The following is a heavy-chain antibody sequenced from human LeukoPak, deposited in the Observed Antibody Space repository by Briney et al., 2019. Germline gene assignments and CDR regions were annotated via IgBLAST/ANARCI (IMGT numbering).Heavy chain of an antibody. D-gene: IGHD3-9*01. CDR2: INHSGST. J-gene: IGHJ4*02. Sequence: SETLSLTCAVYGGSFSGYYWSWIRQPPGKGLEWIGEINHSGSTNYNPSLKSRVTISVDTSKNQFSLKLSSVTAADTAVYYCASDHTYYDILTGYPGGGFDYWGQGTLVTVSS. V-gene: IGHV4-34*01. CDR1: GGSFSGYY. CDR3: ASDHTYYDILTGYPGGGFDY.